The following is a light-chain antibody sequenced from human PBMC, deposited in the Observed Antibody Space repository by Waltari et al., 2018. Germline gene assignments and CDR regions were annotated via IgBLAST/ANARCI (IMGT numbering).Light chain of an antibody. J-gene: IGKJ4*01. CDR1: QDISNY. CDR3: QQYDNLPLT. V-gene: IGKV1-33*01. CDR2: DAS. Sequence: IQMTQSPSSLSASVVDRVTINCQASQDISNYLNLYQQKPGKAPQLLIYDASNLETGVPSRFSGSGSGTDFTFTISSLQPEDIATYYCQQYDNLPLTFGGGTKVEIK.